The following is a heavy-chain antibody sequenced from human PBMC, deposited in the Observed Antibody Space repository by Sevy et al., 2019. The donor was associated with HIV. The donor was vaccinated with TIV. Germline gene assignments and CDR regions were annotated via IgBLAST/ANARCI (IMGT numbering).Heavy chain of an antibody. D-gene: IGHD2-2*01. V-gene: IGHV3-23*01. J-gene: IGHJ6*02. Sequence: GGSLRLSCSTSRVSFTNPAMSWLRQAPGKGLEWVASISGSGGTKYYAGSVRGRFSISRDDSEDTVYLQMSSLRAEDTAVYYCAKGRDDIVAVPAVRLYYQNGMDVWGQGTTVTVSS. CDR3: AKGRDDIVAVPAVRLYYQNGMDV. CDR2: ISGSGGTK. CDR1: RVSFTNPA.